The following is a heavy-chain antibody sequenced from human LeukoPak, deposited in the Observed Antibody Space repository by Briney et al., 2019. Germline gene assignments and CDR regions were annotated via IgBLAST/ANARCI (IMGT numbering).Heavy chain of an antibody. Sequence: GASVKVSCKASGYTFTSYYMHWVRQAPGQGLEWMGIINPSGGSTSCAQKFQGRVTMTRDTSTSTVYMELSSLRSEDTAVYYCATESWGDGYSPNWGQGTLVTVSS. J-gene: IGHJ4*02. D-gene: IGHD3-22*01. CDR2: INPSGGST. CDR1: GYTFTSYY. CDR3: ATESWGDGYSPN. V-gene: IGHV1-46*01.